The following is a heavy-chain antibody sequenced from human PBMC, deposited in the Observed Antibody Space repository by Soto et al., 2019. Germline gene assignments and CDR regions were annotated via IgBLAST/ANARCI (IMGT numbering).Heavy chain of an antibody. CDR1: GFTFSSYS. CDR2: ISGSSSYI. Sequence: EVQLVESGGGLVKPGGSLRLSCAASGFTFSSYSMNWVRQAPGKGLEWVSSISGSSSYIYYADSVKGRFTISRDNAKNSLYLQMNSLRAEDTAVYYCARLSAQWTIDYWGQGTLVTVSS. J-gene: IGHJ4*02. D-gene: IGHD6-19*01. CDR3: ARLSAQWTIDY. V-gene: IGHV3-21*01.